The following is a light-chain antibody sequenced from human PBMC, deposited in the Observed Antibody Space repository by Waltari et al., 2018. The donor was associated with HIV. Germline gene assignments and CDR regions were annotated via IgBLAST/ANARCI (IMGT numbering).Light chain of an antibody. CDR3: QQSYSLPPS. CDR1: QSISSY. CDR2: DAS. Sequence: DIQMTQSPSSLSASVGDRVSITCRASQSISSYLTWYQQKSGKAPNLLIFDASTLQSGVPSRFSGGGSGTDFTLTISSLQPEDFAIYYCQQSYSLPPSFGQGTRLEIK. V-gene: IGKV1-39*01. J-gene: IGKJ5*01.